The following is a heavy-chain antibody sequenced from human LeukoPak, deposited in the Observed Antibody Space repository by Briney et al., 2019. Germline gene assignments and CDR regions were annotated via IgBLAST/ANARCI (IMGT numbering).Heavy chain of an antibody. CDR2: IYHSGST. V-gene: IGHV4-38-2*02. D-gene: IGHD2-15*01. Sequence: KPSETLSLTCTVSGYSISSGYYWGWIRPPPGKGLEWIGSIYHSGSTYYNPSLKSRVTISVDTSKNQFSLKLSSVTAADTAVYYCAVVVAATAGGGWFDPWGQGTLVTVSS. J-gene: IGHJ5*02. CDR1: GYSISSGYY. CDR3: AVVVAATAGGGWFDP.